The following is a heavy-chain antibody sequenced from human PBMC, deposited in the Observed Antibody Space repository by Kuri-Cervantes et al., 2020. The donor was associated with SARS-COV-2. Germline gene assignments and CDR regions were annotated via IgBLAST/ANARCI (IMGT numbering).Heavy chain of an antibody. CDR1: GGTFSSYA. D-gene: IGHD6-13*01. Sequence: ASVKVSCKASGGTFSSYAISWVRQAPGQGLEWMGWISAYNGNTNYAQKLQGRVTMTTDTSTSTAYMELRSLRSDDTAVYYCARGVAAAGTIDYWGQGTLVTVSS. CDR2: ISAYNGNT. J-gene: IGHJ4*02. CDR3: ARGVAAAGTIDY. V-gene: IGHV1-18*01.